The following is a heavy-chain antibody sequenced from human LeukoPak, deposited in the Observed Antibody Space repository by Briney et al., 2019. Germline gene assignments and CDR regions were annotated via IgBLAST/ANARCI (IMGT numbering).Heavy chain of an antibody. D-gene: IGHD6-6*01. Sequence: SETLSLTCTVSGGSISSSSYYWGWIRQPPGKGLEWIESIYYSGSTYYNPSLKSRVTISVDTSKNQFSLKLSSVTAADTAVYYCARDPLPYSNSFYFDYWGQGTLVTVSS. CDR1: GGSISSSSYY. CDR2: IYYSGST. CDR3: ARDPLPYSNSFYFDY. V-gene: IGHV4-39*02. J-gene: IGHJ4*02.